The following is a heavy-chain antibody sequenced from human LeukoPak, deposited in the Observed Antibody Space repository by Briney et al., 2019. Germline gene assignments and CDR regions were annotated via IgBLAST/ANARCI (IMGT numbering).Heavy chain of an antibody. CDR3: ARGITMVRGVIIGGMDV. CDR2: IKQDGSEK. Sequence: GGSLRLSCAASGFTFSSYWMSWVRQAPGKGLEWEANIKQDGSEKYYVDSVKGRFTISRDNAKNSLYLQMNSLRAEDTAVYYCARGITMVRGVIIGGMDVWGQGTTVTVSS. J-gene: IGHJ6*02. V-gene: IGHV3-7*01. CDR1: GFTFSSYW. D-gene: IGHD3-10*01.